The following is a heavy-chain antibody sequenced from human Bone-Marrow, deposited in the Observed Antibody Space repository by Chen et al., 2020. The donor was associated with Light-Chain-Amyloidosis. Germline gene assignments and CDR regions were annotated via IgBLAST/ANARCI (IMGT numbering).Heavy chain of an antibody. CDR3: ASLTMGGVGRGY. D-gene: IGHD2-8*02. CDR1: GGSISSGAYH. V-gene: IGHV4-31*03. CDR2: INYSRTS. J-gene: IGHJ4*02. Sequence: QVQLQESGPGLVEPSQTLSLTCTVSGGSISSGAYHWSWIRQHPGKGLEWIGYINYSRTSYYTPSLESRVTMSVDTSKNQFSLNLSSVTAADTAVYYCASLTMGGVGRGYWGQGTLVTVSS.